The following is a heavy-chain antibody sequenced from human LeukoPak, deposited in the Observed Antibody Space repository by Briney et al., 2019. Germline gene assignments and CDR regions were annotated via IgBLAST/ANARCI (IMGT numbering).Heavy chain of an antibody. CDR1: GFTVSSNY. Sequence: GGSLRLSCAASGFTVSSNYMSWVRQAPGKGLEWVSVIYSGGSTYYADSVKGRFTISRDNSKNTLYLQMNSLRAEDTAVYYCAQVLRYFGYGMDVWGQGTTVTVSS. CDR2: IYSGGST. V-gene: IGHV3-66*01. J-gene: IGHJ6*02. D-gene: IGHD3-9*01. CDR3: AQVLRYFGYGMDV.